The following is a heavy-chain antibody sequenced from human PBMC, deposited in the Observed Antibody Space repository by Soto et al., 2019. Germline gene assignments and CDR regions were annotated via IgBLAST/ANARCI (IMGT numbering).Heavy chain of an antibody. D-gene: IGHD4-4*01. CDR2: ISGSGGST. J-gene: IGHJ4*02. Sequence: PGGSLRLSCASSGFTVSIYAMSWVRQAPGKGLEWVSAISGSGGSTYYADSVKGRFTISRDNSKNTLYLQMNSLRAEDTAVYYCARDPLTSLTTIDYWGQGTLVTVSS. CDR1: GFTVSIYA. V-gene: IGHV3-23*01. CDR3: ARDPLTSLTTIDY.